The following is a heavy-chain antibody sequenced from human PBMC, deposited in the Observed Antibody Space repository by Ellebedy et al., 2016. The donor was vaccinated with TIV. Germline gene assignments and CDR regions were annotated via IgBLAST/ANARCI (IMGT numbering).Heavy chain of an antibody. CDR2: ISSTGYYI. CDR1: GFIFNHYS. V-gene: IGHV3-21*04. D-gene: IGHD3-16*01. CDR3: ARGWGETHGDV. Sequence: PGGSLRLSCAASGFIFNHYSMNWVRQAPGKGLEWISSISSTGYYIYYADSVKGRFTISRDDAKNSLFLQMNSLRAEDTAIYYCARGWGETHGDVWGRGTTVTVSS. J-gene: IGHJ6*02.